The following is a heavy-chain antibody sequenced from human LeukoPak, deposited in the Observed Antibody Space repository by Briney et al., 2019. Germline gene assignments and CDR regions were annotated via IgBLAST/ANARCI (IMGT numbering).Heavy chain of an antibody. D-gene: IGHD3-3*01. Sequence: ASVKVSCKVSGYTLTELSMHWVRQAPGKGLEWMGGFDPEDGETIYAQKFQGRVTMTRDTSTSTVYMELSSLRSEDTAVYYYARDSRPITIFGVVTKSHFDYWGQGTLVTVSS. J-gene: IGHJ4*02. CDR3: ARDSRPITIFGVVTKSHFDY. CDR2: FDPEDGET. V-gene: IGHV1-24*01. CDR1: GYTLTELS.